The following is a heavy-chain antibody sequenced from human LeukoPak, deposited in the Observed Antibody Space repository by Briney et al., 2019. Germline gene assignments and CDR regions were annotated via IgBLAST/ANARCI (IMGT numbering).Heavy chain of an antibody. CDR2: IYHSGTT. J-gene: IGHJ4*02. V-gene: IGHV4-4*02. D-gene: IGHD6-13*01. CDR1: GGSISSSNW. Sequence: SETPSLTCAVSGGSISSSNWWSWVRQPPGKGLEWIGEIYHSGTTNYNPSLKSRVTISVDKPKNQFSLKLSSVTAADTAVYYCATAVPFQLVHWGQGTLVTVST. CDR3: ATAVPFQLVH.